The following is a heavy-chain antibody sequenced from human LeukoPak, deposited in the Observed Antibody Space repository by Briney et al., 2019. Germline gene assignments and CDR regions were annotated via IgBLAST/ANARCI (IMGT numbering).Heavy chain of an antibody. D-gene: IGHD1-26*01. V-gene: IGHV1-18*01. Sequence: GASVKVSCKASGYTFNAYAITWVRQAPGQGLEWMGWIRTYNAETHYAEKLQGRVTMTTDTSTSTAYMELRSLTSDDTAVYYCARPFPPFSGTYYYFDNWGQGTLVTVSS. CDR1: GYTFNAYA. J-gene: IGHJ4*02. CDR3: ARPFPPFSGTYYYFDN. CDR2: IRTYNAET.